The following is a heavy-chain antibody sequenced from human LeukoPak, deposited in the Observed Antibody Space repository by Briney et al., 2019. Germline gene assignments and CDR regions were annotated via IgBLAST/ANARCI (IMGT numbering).Heavy chain of an antibody. CDR2: IDSDGSTT. Sequence: GGSLRLSCAASGFTFSSYWMHWVRQAPGEGLVWVSRIDSDGSTTNYADSVKGRFTISRDNAKNTLYLQMNSLRAEEMAVYYCAREAYCGGDCYYFDYWGQGTLVTVSS. CDR3: AREAYCGGDCYYFDY. J-gene: IGHJ4*02. D-gene: IGHD2-21*02. CDR1: GFTFSSYW. V-gene: IGHV3-74*01.